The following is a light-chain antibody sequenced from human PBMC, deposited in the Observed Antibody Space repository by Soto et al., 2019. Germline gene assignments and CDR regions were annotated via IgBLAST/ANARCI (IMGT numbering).Light chain of an antibody. J-gene: IGLJ1*01. CDR1: SSDVGGYNY. Sequence: QSALTQPRSVSGSPGQSVTISCTGTSSDVGGYNYGSWYQQHPGKAPKLMIYDVSKRPSGVPDRFSGSKSGNTASLTISGLQAEDEADYYCCSYAGSYTYVFGTGTKV. CDR3: CSYAGSYTYV. V-gene: IGLV2-11*01. CDR2: DVS.